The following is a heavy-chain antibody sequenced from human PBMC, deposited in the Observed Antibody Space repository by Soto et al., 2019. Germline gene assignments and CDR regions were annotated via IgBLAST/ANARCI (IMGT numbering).Heavy chain of an antibody. J-gene: IGHJ4*02. V-gene: IGHV1-46*01. CDR3: ARVDTSFGVVMGFYY. CDR2: INPSGGST. D-gene: IGHD3-3*01. CDR1: GYTFTSYY. Sequence: QVQLVQSGAEVKKPGASVKVSCKASGYTFTSYYMHWVRQAPGQGLEWMGIINPSGGSTSYAQKFQGRVTMTRDTSTSTVYMELSSLRSEDTAVYYCARVDTSFGVVMGFYYWGQGTLVTVSS.